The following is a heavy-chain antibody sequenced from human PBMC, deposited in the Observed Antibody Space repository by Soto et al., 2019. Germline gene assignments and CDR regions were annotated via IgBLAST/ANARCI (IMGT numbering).Heavy chain of an antibody. CDR1: GGSISSYY. CDR3: ARGDRAVGAVDYYYGMDV. V-gene: IGHV4-59*01. CDR2: IYYSGST. J-gene: IGHJ6*02. Sequence: SETLSLTCTVSGGSISSYYWSWIRQPPGKGLEWIGYIYYSGSTNYNPSLKSRVTISVDTSKNQFSLKLSSVTAADTAVYYCARGDRAVGAVDYYYGMDVWGQGTTVTVSS. D-gene: IGHD1-26*01.